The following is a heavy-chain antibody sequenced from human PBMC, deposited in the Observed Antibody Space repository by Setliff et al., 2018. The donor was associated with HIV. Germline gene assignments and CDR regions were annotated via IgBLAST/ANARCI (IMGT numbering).Heavy chain of an antibody. CDR1: GFTFTNYW. Sequence: GGSLRLSCGASGFTFTNYWMHWIRQVPGKGLVWVSRINYDRITTNYADFVQGRFTISRDNAKNTVYQQMNSLRVDDTAIYYCAREGATTAGFDIWGRGTMVTVSS. V-gene: IGHV3-74*01. CDR3: AREGATTAGFDI. J-gene: IGHJ3*02. CDR2: INYDRITT. D-gene: IGHD6-19*01.